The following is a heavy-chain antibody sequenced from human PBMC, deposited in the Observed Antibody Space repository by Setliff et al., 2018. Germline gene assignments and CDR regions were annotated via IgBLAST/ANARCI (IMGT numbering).Heavy chain of an antibody. CDR2: IKQDGSEK. V-gene: IGHV3-7*03. D-gene: IGHD4-17*01. J-gene: IGHJ4*02. CDR3: ARFYDNIDYPPEVFDF. CDR1: GFTFSDYW. Sequence: PGGSLRLSCAAFGFTFSDYWMSWVRQAPGQGLEWVASIKQDGSEKHYADSAKGRFTVSRDNAETSVFLQMDSLSAEDTAMYYCARFYDNIDYPPEVFDFWGQGTLVTVSS.